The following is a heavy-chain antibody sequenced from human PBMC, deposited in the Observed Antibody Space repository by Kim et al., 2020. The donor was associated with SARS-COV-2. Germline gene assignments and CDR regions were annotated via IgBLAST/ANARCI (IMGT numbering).Heavy chain of an antibody. CDR2: IIPIFGTA. CDR1: GGTFSSYA. CDR3: ARADTNKGYDFWSGYFGYGMDV. D-gene: IGHD3-3*01. J-gene: IGHJ6*02. Sequence: SVKVSCKASGGTFSSYAISWVRQAPGQGLEWMGGIIPIFGTANYAQKFQGRVTITADESTSTAYMELSSLRSEDTAVYYCARADTNKGYDFWSGYFGYGMDVWGQGTTVTVSS. V-gene: IGHV1-69*13.